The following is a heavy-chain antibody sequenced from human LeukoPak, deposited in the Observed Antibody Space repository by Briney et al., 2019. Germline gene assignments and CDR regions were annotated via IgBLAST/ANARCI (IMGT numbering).Heavy chain of an antibody. D-gene: IGHD6-13*01. J-gene: IGHJ4*02. CDR3: ARDSSSWYSDY. CDR2: ISISGST. Sequence: SETLSLTCTLSGGSISSYFWSWIRHPAGKGLEWIGRISISGSTNYNPSLESRVTMSVDTSKNQFSLRLSSVTAADTAMYYCARDSSSWYSDYWGQGTLVTVSS. V-gene: IGHV4-4*07. CDR1: GGSISSYF.